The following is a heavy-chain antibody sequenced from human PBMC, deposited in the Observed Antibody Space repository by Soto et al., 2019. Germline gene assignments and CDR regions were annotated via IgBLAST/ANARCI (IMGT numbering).Heavy chain of an antibody. CDR2: INSDGSST. CDR1: GFTFSSYW. V-gene: IGHV3-74*01. CDR3: ARDVYSSSWYFDY. D-gene: IGHD6-13*01. J-gene: IGHJ4*02. Sequence: EVQLVESGGGLVQPGGSLRLSCAASGFTFSSYWMHWVRQAPGKGLVWVSRINSDGSSTSNADSVKGRFTISRDKAKNTLYLQMNSLRAEDTAVYYCARDVYSSSWYFDYWGQGTLVTVSS.